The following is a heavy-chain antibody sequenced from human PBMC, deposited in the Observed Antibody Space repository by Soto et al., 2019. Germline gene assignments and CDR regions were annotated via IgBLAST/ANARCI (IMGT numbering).Heavy chain of an antibody. CDR3: ARSSPSLDY. CDR1: GYIFRNYA. CDR2: ISVSNDNT. V-gene: IGHV1-18*04. Sequence: ASVKVSGETSGYIFRNYAISWVRQAPGQGLEWMGWISVSNDNTDSAHALRGRLTMTTDTSTSTAYLELTSLMSNDTAVYYCARSSPSLDYWGQGSLVTVSS. J-gene: IGHJ4*02. D-gene: IGHD3-10*01.